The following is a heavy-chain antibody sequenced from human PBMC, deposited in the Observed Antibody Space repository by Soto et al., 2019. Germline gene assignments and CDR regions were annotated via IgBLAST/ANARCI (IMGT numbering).Heavy chain of an antibody. CDR1: GFTFSSYS. Sequence: TGGSLRLSCAASGFTFSSYSMNWVRQAPGKGLEWVSYISSSSSTIYYADSVKGRFTISRDNAKNSLYLQMNSLRDEDTAVYYCARLDYDFWSGYYRNNWFDPWGQGTMVTVSS. CDR3: ARLDYDFWSGYYRNNWFDP. CDR2: ISSSSSTI. V-gene: IGHV3-48*02. J-gene: IGHJ5*02. D-gene: IGHD3-3*01.